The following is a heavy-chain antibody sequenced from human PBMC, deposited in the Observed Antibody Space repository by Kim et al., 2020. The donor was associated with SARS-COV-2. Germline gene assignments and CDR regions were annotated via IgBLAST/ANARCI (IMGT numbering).Heavy chain of an antibody. V-gene: IGHV3-23*01. J-gene: IGHJ2*01. Sequence: YADSVKGRFASSRDNSKDTLYLQMNSLRAEDTAVYYCAKAYTDYWYFDLWGRGTLVTVSS. CDR3: AKAYTDYWYFDL.